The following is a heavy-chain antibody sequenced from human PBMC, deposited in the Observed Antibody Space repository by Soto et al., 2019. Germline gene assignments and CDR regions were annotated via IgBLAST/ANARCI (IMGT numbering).Heavy chain of an antibody. Sequence: GGSLRLSCAASGFTFSSYSMNWVRQAPGKGLEWVSSISSSSSYIYYADSVKGRFTISRDNAKNSLYLQMNSLRAEDTAVYYCARRYDSSGYSDYWGQGTLVTVSS. CDR2: ISSSSSYI. J-gene: IGHJ4*02. CDR3: ARRYDSSGYSDY. CDR1: GFTFSSYS. D-gene: IGHD3-22*01. V-gene: IGHV3-21*01.